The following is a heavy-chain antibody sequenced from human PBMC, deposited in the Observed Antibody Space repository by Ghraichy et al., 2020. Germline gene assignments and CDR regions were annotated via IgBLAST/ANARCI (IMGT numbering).Heavy chain of an antibody. Sequence: GESLNISCAASGFSFSGSPIHWVRQASGKGLEWVGRIRSKPNRYATAYAASVKGRFTISRDDSKNTAYLQMNSLKTEDTAVYYCWCGGDCGFWGQGTLVTVSS. V-gene: IGHV3-73*01. J-gene: IGHJ4*02. CDR1: GFSFSGSP. CDR2: IRSKPNRYAT. D-gene: IGHD2-21*02. CDR3: WCGGDCGF.